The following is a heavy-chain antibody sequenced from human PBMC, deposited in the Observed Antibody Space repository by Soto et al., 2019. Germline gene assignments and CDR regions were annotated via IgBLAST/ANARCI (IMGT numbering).Heavy chain of an antibody. CDR3: AKVSRKGSAIDFDY. V-gene: IGHV1-8*01. J-gene: IGHJ4*02. CDR2: VNPNNGDT. CDR1: GYTFYNYD. D-gene: IGHD3-10*01. Sequence: QVQLVQSGAELKKPGASVKVSCKAYGYTFYNYDMNWVRQATGQGPEWIGWVNPNNGDTGYAQKFQGRVTLTTDISTTTAYMELTSLRSEDTAIYYCAKVSRKGSAIDFDYWGQGTLITVSS.